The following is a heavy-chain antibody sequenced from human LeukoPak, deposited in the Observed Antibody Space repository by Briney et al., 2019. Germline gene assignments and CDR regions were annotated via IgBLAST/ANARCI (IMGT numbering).Heavy chain of an antibody. J-gene: IGHJ4*02. CDR2: ISSSSSYI. V-gene: IGHV3-21*01. CDR1: GFTFSRFT. CDR3: ARDLSSLGHCSGGSCHFDY. D-gene: IGHD2-15*01. Sequence: GGSLRLSCAASGFTFSRFTMNWVRQAPGKGLEWVSSISSSSSYIYYADSVKGRFTISRDNAKNSLYLQMNSLRVEDTAVYYCARDLSSLGHCSGGSCHFDYWGQGTLVTVSS.